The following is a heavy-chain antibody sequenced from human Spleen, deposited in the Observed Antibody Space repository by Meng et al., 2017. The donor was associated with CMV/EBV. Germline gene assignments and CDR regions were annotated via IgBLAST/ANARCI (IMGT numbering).Heavy chain of an antibody. CDR3: ANLGAAYCSGGSCARFDY. J-gene: IGHJ4*02. V-gene: IGHV3-23*01. D-gene: IGHD2-15*01. Sequence: FTFSSYAIGWIRPAPGKGLEWVSAINTNGGSTYYADSVKGRFTISRDNSKNSLYLQMNSLRADDTAVYYCANLGAAYCSGGSCARFDYWGQGTLVTVSS. CDR1: FTFSSYA. CDR2: INTNGGST.